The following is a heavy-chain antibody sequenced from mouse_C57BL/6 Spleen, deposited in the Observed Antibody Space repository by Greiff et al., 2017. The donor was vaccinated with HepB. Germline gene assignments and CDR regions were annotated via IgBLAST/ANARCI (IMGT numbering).Heavy chain of an antibody. CDR1: GYTFTSYW. V-gene: IGHV1-52*01. CDR2: IDPSDSET. Sequence: QVQLQQPGAELVRPGSSVKLSCKASGYTFTSYWMHWVKQRPIQGLEWIGNIDPSDSETHYNQKFKDKATLTVDKSSSTAYMQLSSLTSEDSAVYYCARGGYYDYDVLDVDYWGQGTTLTVSS. D-gene: IGHD2-4*01. J-gene: IGHJ2*01. CDR3: ARGGYYDYDVLDVDY.